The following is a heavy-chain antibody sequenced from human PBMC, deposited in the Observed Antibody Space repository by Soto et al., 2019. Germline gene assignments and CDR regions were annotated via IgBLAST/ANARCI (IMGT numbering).Heavy chain of an antibody. V-gene: IGHV3-30*18. Sequence: QVQLVESGGGVVQPGRSLRLSCAASGFTFSSYGMHWVRQAPGKGLEWVAGISYDGSNKYYPDSVKGRFTISRDNSKNTLYLQMNSLRAEDTAVYYCAKANPTDYWGQGTLVTVSS. CDR3: AKANPTDY. CDR2: ISYDGSNK. CDR1: GFTFSSYG. J-gene: IGHJ4*02.